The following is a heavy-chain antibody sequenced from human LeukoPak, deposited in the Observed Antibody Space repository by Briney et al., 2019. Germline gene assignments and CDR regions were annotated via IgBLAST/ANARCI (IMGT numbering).Heavy chain of an antibody. CDR2: IYYSGSA. V-gene: IGHV4-59*08. CDR1: GVSLSSYS. Sequence: PSQTLSLTCTVSGVSLSSYSWSWIRQPPGKGLEWIGYIYYSGSANYTASLKSRVTISVDTSKNQISLKLSSVTAADTAVYYCARLRNYGSGNYYIDFWGQGALVTVSS. CDR3: ARLRNYGSGNYYIDF. D-gene: IGHD3-10*01. J-gene: IGHJ4*02.